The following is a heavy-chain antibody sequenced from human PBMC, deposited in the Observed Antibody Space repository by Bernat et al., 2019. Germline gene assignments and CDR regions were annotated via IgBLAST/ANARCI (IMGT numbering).Heavy chain of an antibody. CDR1: GFTFSSYA. V-gene: IGHV3-23*01. CDR2: ISGSGGST. J-gene: IGHJ4*02. CDR3: AREMQFHGGYFDY. Sequence: EVQLLESGGGLVQPGGSLRLSCAASGFTFSSYAMSWVRQAPGKGLEWVSAISGSGGSTFYADSVKGRFTISRDNSKNTLYLQMNSLRAEDTAVYYCAREMQFHGGYFDYWGQGTLVTVSS. D-gene: IGHD3-16*01.